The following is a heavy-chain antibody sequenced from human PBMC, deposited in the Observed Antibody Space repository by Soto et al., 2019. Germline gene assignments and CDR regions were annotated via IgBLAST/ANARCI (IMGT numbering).Heavy chain of an antibody. D-gene: IGHD6-19*01. J-gene: IGHJ4*02. V-gene: IGHV3-30-3*01. Sequence: QVQLVESGGGVVQPGRSLRLSCAASGFTFSSYAMHWVRQAPGKGLEWVAVISYDGSNKYYADSVKGRFTISRDNSKNTLYLQMNSLRAEDTAVYYCARGARYSSGFGSTFDYWGQGTLVTVS. CDR3: ARGARYSSGFGSTFDY. CDR1: GFTFSSYA. CDR2: ISYDGSNK.